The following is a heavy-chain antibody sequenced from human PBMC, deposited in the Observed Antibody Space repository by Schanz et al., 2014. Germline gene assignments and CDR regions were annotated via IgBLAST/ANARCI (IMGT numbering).Heavy chain of an antibody. D-gene: IGHD3-10*01. CDR2: ISSGGGST. V-gene: IGHV3-23*01. CDR3: AKGRFGELSAFDI. Sequence: EVQLLESGGGLVQPGGSLRLSCASSGFSFTTYAMSWVRQAPGKGLEWVSSISSGGGSTYYADSVKGRFTISRDSSKNTLYLQMNSLRPEDTAIYYCAKGRFGELSAFDIWGQGTMVTVSS. CDR1: GFSFTTYA. J-gene: IGHJ3*02.